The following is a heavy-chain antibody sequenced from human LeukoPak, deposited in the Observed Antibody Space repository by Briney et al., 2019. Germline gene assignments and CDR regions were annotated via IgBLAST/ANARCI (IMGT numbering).Heavy chain of an antibody. D-gene: IGHD1-1*01. Sequence: GSLRLSCAASRFTFSNYWMSWVRQAPGKGLEWVANIKQDGSEKNYVGSVKGRFTISRDNAKNSLYLQMNSLRVEDTAVYYCAREERESGGWDVWGQGTTVTVSS. CDR3: AREERESGGWDV. CDR1: RFTFSNYW. J-gene: IGHJ6*02. V-gene: IGHV3-7*04. CDR2: IKQDGSEK.